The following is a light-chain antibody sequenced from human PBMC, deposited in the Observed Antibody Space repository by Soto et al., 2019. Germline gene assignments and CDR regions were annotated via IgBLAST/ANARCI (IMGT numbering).Light chain of an antibody. CDR1: QSVSNSY. CDR2: GAS. Sequence: EIVLTQSPGTLSLSPGQRATLSCRASQSVSNSYLAWYQQKPGQAPRLLISGASSRAAGIPDRFSGSGSGTEFTLTISRLEPEDFAVYYCQQYGNSPLLTFGGGTKVDIK. J-gene: IGKJ4*01. CDR3: QQYGNSPLLT. V-gene: IGKV3-20*01.